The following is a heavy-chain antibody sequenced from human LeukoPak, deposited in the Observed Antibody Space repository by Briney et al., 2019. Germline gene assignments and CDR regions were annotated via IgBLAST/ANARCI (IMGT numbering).Heavy chain of an antibody. V-gene: IGHV1-18*01. D-gene: IGHD3-22*01. J-gene: IGHJ4*02. Sequence: ASVKVSCKASGYTFTSYGISWVRRAPGQGLEWMGWISAYNGSTNYAQKLQGRVTMTTDTSTSTAYMELRSLRSDDTAVYYCARDRPYYYDSSGYLNNYWGQGTLVTVSS. CDR1: GYTFTSYG. CDR2: ISAYNGST. CDR3: ARDRPYYYDSSGYLNNY.